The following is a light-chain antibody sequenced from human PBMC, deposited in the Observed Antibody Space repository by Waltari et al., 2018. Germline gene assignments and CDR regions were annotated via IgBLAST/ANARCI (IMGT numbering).Light chain of an antibody. J-gene: IGLJ2*01. V-gene: IGLV3-1*01. Sequence: SYELTQPPSVSVSPGQTASITCSGDKLGDNYVCWYQQKPGQSPVLVIYQDNKRPPGTPGRFSGSNSGNAGTLTISGTQAMDEADYYCQAWDSSTVVIGGGTKLTVL. CDR1: KLGDNY. CDR3: QAWDSSTVV. CDR2: QDN.